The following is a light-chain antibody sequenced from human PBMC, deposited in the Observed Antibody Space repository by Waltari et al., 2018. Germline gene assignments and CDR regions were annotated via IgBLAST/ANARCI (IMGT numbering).Light chain of an antibody. CDR1: SSNIGNNY. V-gene: IGLV1-47*01. CDR2: SNN. CDR3: ATWDDSLRMV. Sequence: QSVLSQPPSASGTPGQRATISCSGSSSNIGNNYIYWYQQPPGTAPKLLSYSNNQRPSGVPDRFSGSKSGTSASLAINGLRSEDEADYYCATWDDSLRMVFGGGTELTVL. J-gene: IGLJ3*02.